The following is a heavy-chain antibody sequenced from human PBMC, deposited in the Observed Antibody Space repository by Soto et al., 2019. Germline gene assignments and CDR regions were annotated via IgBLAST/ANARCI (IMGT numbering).Heavy chain of an antibody. Sequence: SETLSLTCTVSGGSISSGDYYWSWISQPPGKGLEWIGYIFYSGTTYYNPSLKSRVTISVDTSKNQFSLKLSSVTAADTAVYYCARDGYCTNGVCYTVFDYWGQGTLVTVSS. V-gene: IGHV4-30-4*01. CDR3: ARDGYCTNGVCYTVFDY. D-gene: IGHD2-8*01. CDR2: IFYSGTT. J-gene: IGHJ4*02. CDR1: GGSISSGDYY.